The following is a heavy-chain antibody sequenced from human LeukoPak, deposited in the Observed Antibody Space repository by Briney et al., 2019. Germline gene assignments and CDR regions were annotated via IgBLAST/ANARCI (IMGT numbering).Heavy chain of an antibody. J-gene: IGHJ4*02. CDR1: GYTFTSYG. CDR3: ARDAPLYCSGGSCYRWGEVDY. CDR2: ISAYNGNT. Sequence: ASVKVSCKASGYTFTSYGISWVRQAPGQGLEWMGWISAYNGNTSYAQKLQGRVTMTTDTSTSTAYMELRSLRSDDPAVYYCARDAPLYCSGGSCYRWGEVDYWGQGTLVTVSS. D-gene: IGHD2-15*01. V-gene: IGHV1-18*01.